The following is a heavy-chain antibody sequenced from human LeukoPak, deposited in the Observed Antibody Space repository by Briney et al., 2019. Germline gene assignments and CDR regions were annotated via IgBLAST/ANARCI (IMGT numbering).Heavy chain of an antibody. D-gene: IGHD1-20*01. CDR2: ICYSGST. Sequence: PSETLSLTCAVSGGSISSSNWWSWVRQPPGKGLEWIGSICYSGSTYYNPSLKSRVTISVDTSKNQFSLKLSSVTAADTAVYYCASLPLPVTGTPPDYWGQGTLVTVSS. J-gene: IGHJ4*02. CDR3: ASLPLPVTGTPPDY. V-gene: IGHV4-4*02. CDR1: GGSISSSNW.